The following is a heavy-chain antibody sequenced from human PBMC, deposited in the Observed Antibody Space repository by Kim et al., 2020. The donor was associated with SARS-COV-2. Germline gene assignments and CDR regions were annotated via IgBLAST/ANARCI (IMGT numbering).Heavy chain of an antibody. CDR1: GFTFSSYA. CDR2: ISYDGSNK. CDR3: ATGLS. V-gene: IGHV3-30*04. Sequence: GGSLRLSCAASGFTFSSYAMHWVRQAPGKGLEWVAVISYDGSNKYYADSVKGRFTISRDNSKNTLYLQMNSLRAEDTAVYYCATGLSWGQGTLVSVSS. J-gene: IGHJ4*02. D-gene: IGHD1-1*01.